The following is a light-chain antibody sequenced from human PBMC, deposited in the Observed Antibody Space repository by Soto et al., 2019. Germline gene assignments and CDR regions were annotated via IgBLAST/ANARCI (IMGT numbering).Light chain of an antibody. V-gene: IGKV3-20*01. CDR1: QSVSNNY. CDR2: GAS. Sequence: ENVLSQSPGTLSLAPCERATLSLRASQSVSNNYLAWYQQKPGQAPRLLIYGASNRATGIPDRFSGSGSGTDFTLTISRLETEDFAVYYCQQYGSSSTFGQGTRLEIK. J-gene: IGKJ5*01. CDR3: QQYGSSST.